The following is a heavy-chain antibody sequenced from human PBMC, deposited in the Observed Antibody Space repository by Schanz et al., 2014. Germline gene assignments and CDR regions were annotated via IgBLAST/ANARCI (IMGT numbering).Heavy chain of an antibody. CDR3: ARDDYDSSGYYYGDY. CDR2: IMPLRGIG. V-gene: IGHV1-69*08. Sequence: QVQLVQSGPEVKKPGSSVKVSCQAFGDTFSKYNIMWVRQVPGQGLEWLGRIMPLRGIGNNAWKFQDRLTITADKSTSTAYMELSSLRSEDTAMYYCARDDYDSSGYYYGDYWGQGTLVTVSS. J-gene: IGHJ4*02. D-gene: IGHD3-22*01. CDR1: GDTFSKYN.